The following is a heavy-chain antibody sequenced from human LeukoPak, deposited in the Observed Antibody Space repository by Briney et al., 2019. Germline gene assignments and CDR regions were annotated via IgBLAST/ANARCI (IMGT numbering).Heavy chain of an antibody. D-gene: IGHD4-17*01. CDR1: GFTFSSYE. J-gene: IGHJ4*02. CDR2: ISSSGSTI. Sequence: PGGSLRLSCAASGFTFSSYEMNWVRQAPGKGLEWVSYISSSGSTIYYADSVKGRFTISRDNAKNSLYLQMNSLRAEDTAVYYCARVPYGDPALDYFDYWGQGTLVTVSS. V-gene: IGHV3-48*03. CDR3: ARVPYGDPALDYFDY.